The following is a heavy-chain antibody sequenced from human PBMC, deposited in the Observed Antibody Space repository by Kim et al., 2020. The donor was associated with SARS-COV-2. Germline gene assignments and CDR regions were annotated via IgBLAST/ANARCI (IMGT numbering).Heavy chain of an antibody. CDR3: ARRPGLNWTTSN. J-gene: IGHJ4*02. CDR2: ISSSGSTTK. CDR1: GFTFSSYE. Sequence: GGSLRLSCAASGFTFSSYEMNWVRQAPGKGLEWVAYISSSGSTTKYNADSVKGRFTITRDNAKDSLYLQMNSLRGDDTGDYYCARRPGLNWTTSNWGQGT. D-gene: IGHD1-20*01. V-gene: IGHV3-48*03.